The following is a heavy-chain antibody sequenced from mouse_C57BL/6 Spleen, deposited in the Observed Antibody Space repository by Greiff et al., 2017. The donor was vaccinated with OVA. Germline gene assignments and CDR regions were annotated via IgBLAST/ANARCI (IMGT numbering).Heavy chain of an antibody. V-gene: IGHV5-9-1*02. J-gene: IGHJ2*01. D-gene: IGHD2-3*01. CDR1: GFPFSSYA. CDR3: TRPSAGYDYFDY. Sequence: EVKLVESGAGLVKPGGSLKLSCAASGFPFSSYAMSWVRQTPEKRLEWVAYISSGGDYIYYADTVKGRFTISRDNARNTLYLQMSSLKSEDTAVYYCTRPSAGYDYFDYWGQGTTLTVSS. CDR2: ISSGGDYI.